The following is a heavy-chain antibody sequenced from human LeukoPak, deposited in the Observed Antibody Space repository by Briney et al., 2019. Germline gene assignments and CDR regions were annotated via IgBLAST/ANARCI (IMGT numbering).Heavy chain of an antibody. D-gene: IGHD6-19*01. Sequence: PSETLTLTCTVSGDSLRSSDYYWGWIRLPPGKGLEWIGTIYYSGTTYYRLSLKSRVTISEDTSKNQFSLKLTSVTAADTAVYYCARDRSVQQWPLHYYYGMDVWGQGTTVTVSS. J-gene: IGHJ6*02. V-gene: IGHV4-39*02. CDR3: ARDRSVQQWPLHYYYGMDV. CDR1: GDSLRSSDYY. CDR2: IYYSGTT.